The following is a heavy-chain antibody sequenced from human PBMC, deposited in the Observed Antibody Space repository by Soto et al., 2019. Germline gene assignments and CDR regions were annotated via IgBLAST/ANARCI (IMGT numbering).Heavy chain of an antibody. J-gene: IGHJ5*02. CDR2: ISAYNGNT. CDR1: GYTFTSCG. D-gene: IGHD6-19*01. V-gene: IGHV1-18*01. CDR3: ARDSGPSSGWYWFDP. Sequence: GASVKVSCKASGYTFTSCGISWVRQAPGQGLEWMGWISAYNGNTNYAQKLQGRVTMTTDTSTSTAYMELRSLRSDDTAVYYCARDSGPSSGWYWFDPWGQGTLVTVSS.